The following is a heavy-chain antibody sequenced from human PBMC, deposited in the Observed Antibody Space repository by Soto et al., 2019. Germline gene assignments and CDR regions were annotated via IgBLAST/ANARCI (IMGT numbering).Heavy chain of an antibody. D-gene: IGHD3-3*01. V-gene: IGHV3-30*18. CDR3: AKVHLNEDFWSGYYFEPRYYYYGMDV. J-gene: IGHJ6*02. CDR1: GFTFSSYG. CDR2: ISYDGSNK. Sequence: GGSLRLSCAASGFTFSSYGMHWVRQAPGKGLEWVAVISYDGSNKYYADSVKGRFTISRDNSKNTLYLQMNSLRAEDTAVYYCAKVHLNEDFWSGYYFEPRYYYYGMDVWGQGTTVTVSS.